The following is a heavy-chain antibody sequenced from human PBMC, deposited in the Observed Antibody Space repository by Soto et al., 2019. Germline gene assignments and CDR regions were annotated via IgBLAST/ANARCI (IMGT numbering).Heavy chain of an antibody. CDR3: ARANSGYSPFDY. V-gene: IGHV1-3*05. J-gene: IGHJ4*02. CDR1: GYTFTNYA. D-gene: IGHD3-22*01. Sequence: QVQLVQSGAEEKKPGASVKVSCKASGYTFTNYAIHWVRQAPGQRLEWMGCINVGNGNTKYSQTFQGSVTITRDTSANTAYMELSSLTSEDTAVYYCARANSGYSPFDYWGQGTLVTVSS. CDR2: INVGNGNT.